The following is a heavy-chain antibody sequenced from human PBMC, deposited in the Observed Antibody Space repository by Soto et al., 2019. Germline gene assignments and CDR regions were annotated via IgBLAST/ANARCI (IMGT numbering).Heavy chain of an antibody. CDR1: GGSISSGGYY. D-gene: IGHD3-10*01. Sequence: SETLSLTCTVSGGSISSGGYYWSWIRQHPGKGLEWIGYIYYSGSTYYNPSLKSRVTISVDTSKNQFSLKLSSVTAADTAVYYCARAGMVRGVIPFDYWGQGTLVTVSS. V-gene: IGHV4-31*03. CDR3: ARAGMVRGVIPFDY. J-gene: IGHJ4*02. CDR2: IYYSGST.